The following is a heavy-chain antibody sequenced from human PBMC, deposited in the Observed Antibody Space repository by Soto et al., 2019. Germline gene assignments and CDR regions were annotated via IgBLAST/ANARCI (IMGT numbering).Heavy chain of an antibody. CDR3: ARGSHFDWLPHDAFDI. J-gene: IGHJ3*02. D-gene: IGHD3-9*01. CDR1: GFTFSSYS. Sequence: EVQLVESGGGLVKPGGSLRLSCAASGFTFSSYSMNWVGQAPGKGLEGFSSISSSSSYIYYADSVKGRFTISRDNAKNSLYLQMNSLRAEDTAVYYCARGSHFDWLPHDAFDIWGQGTMVTVSS. V-gene: IGHV3-21*01. CDR2: ISSSSSYI.